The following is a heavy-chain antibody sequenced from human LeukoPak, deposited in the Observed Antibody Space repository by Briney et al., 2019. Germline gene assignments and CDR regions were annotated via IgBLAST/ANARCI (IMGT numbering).Heavy chain of an antibody. V-gene: IGHV4-30-2*01. CDR1: GGSISSGGYY. J-gene: IGHJ4*02. D-gene: IGHD3-3*01. CDR2: IYHSGST. Sequence: SQTLSLTCTVSGGSISSGGYYWSWIRQPPGQGLEWIGYIYHSGSTYYNPSLKSRVTISVDRSKNQFSLKLSSVTAADTAVYYCARMARITIFGVVTCHDYWGQGTLVTVSS. CDR3: ARMARITIFGVVTCHDY.